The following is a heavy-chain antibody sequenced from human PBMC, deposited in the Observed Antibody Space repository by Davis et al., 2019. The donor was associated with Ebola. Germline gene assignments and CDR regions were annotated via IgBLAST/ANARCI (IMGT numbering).Heavy chain of an antibody. J-gene: IGHJ4*02. Sequence: ASVKVSCKASGYTFSNFAMHWVRQAPGQKLEWMGWIYAVNGDTKYSQKFQGRVTMTSDTSASTAYLELSSLRSEDTAVYYCARDPSRLTEGHLDYWGQGTLVTVSS. D-gene: IGHD2-21*02. CDR2: IYAVNGDT. CDR3: ARDPSRLTEGHLDY. V-gene: IGHV1-3*01. CDR1: GYTFSNFA.